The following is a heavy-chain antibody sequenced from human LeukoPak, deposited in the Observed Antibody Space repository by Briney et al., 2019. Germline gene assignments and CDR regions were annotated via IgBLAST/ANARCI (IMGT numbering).Heavy chain of an antibody. D-gene: IGHD5-24*01. CDR1: GGGISNHY. J-gene: IGHJ3*02. CDR2: IYYDGST. Sequence: SETLSLTCTVSGGGISNHYWSWIRQPPGKGLEWIVYIYYDGSTDYSPSLRSRVTISLDTSKNQFSLRLSSVTAADTAVYYCARSSRDPDRAFDIWGQGTMVTLSS. CDR3: ARSSRDPDRAFDI. V-gene: IGHV4-59*11.